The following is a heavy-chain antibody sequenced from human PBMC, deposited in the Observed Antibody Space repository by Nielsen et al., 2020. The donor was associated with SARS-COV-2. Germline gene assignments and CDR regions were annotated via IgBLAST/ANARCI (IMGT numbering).Heavy chain of an antibody. J-gene: IGHJ5*02. V-gene: IGHV4-34*01. CDR2: IEPSGRT. D-gene: IGHD2-8*01. Sequence: SETLSLTCAVYGGSFSGYYWTWIRQPPGKGLQWIGEIEPSGRTNYTPSLKGRVTISVDTSKNQVSLKIHSVTAADTAVYYCARPGCTNGVCYTNWFDPWGQGTLVTVSS. CDR1: GGSFSGYY. CDR3: ARPGCTNGVCYTNWFDP.